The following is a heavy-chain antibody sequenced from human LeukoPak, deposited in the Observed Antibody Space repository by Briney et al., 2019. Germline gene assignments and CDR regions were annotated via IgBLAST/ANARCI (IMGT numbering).Heavy chain of an antibody. CDR2: IRYDGSYK. CDR1: GFTFSSCG. D-gene: IGHD1-26*01. V-gene: IGHV3-30*02. CDR3: AKDGIKWELLPGYMDV. J-gene: IGHJ6*03. Sequence: GGSLRPSCAASGFTFSSCGIHWVRQAPGKGLEWVAFIRYDGSYKYYADSVKGRFTISRDNSKTTLYLQMNSLRADDTAVYYCAKDGIKWELLPGYMDVWAKGPRSPSP.